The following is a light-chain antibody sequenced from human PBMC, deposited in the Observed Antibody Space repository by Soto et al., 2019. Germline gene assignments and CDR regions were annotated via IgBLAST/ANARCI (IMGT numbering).Light chain of an antibody. V-gene: IGKV1-9*01. CDR1: HDIYTY. CDR3: QQRKSYPIT. CDR2: AAS. J-gene: IGKJ5*01. Sequence: IQLTQSPSFLSASVGDRVTITCRASHDIYTYLAWYQQKPGKAPKLLIFAASTLQNGVPSRFSGSGSGTEFTVTITSLQPEDFATYYCQQRKSYPITFGQGTRLEIK.